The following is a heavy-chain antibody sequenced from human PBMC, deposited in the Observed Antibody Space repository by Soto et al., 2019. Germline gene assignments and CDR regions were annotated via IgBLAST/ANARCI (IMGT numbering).Heavy chain of an antibody. D-gene: IGHD1-1*01. CDR2: INPSGGST. V-gene: IGHV1-46*01. CDR3: ARAPTKPFPYFDY. Sequence: GXSVKVSCNASGYTFTSYYMHWVRQAPGQGLEWMGIINPSGGSTSYAQKFQGRVTMTRDTSTSTVYMELSSLRSEDTAVYYCARAPTKPFPYFDYWGQGTLVTVSS. J-gene: IGHJ4*02. CDR1: GYTFTSYY.